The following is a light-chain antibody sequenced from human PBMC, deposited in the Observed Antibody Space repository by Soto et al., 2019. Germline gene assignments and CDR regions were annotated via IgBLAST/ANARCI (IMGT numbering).Light chain of an antibody. V-gene: IGLV2-14*01. CDR1: SSDVGRYNY. CDR2: AVN. CDR3: SSYTVFITTLVV. J-gene: IGLJ2*01. Sequence: QSALTQPASVSGSPGQSITISCTGTSSDVGRYNYVSWYQHHPGKAPKLMIYAVNNRPSGVSDRFSGFKSGNTASLTISGLQPEDEADYDCSSYTVFITTLVVFGGGTKLTVL.